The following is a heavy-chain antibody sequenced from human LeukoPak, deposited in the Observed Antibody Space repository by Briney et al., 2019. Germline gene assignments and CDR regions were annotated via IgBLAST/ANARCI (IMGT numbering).Heavy chain of an antibody. V-gene: IGHV3-48*03. CDR1: GFTFSDFE. CDR3: ARDQGIFDY. J-gene: IGHJ4*02. CDR2: IGRSASAI. Sequence: PGGSLRLSCAASGFTFSDFEMNWVRQAPGKGLEWLSYIGRSASAIHYADSVKGRFTISRDNAENSLYLQMNSLRDEDSAVYYCARDQGIFDYWGQGTLVTVSS.